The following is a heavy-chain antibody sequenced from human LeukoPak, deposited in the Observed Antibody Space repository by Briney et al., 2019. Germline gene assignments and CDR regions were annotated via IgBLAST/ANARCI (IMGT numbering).Heavy chain of an antibody. CDR1: GYTFTGYY. V-gene: IGHV1-2*06. D-gene: IGHD1-26*01. J-gene: IGHJ4*02. CDR2: INPNSGGT. Sequence: ASVKVSCKASGYTFTGYYMHWVRQAPGQGLEWMGRINPNSGGTNYAQKFQGRVTMTRDTSISTAYMELSRLRSDDTAVYYCARGRAEVGAFYFDYWGQGTLVTVSS. CDR3: ARGRAEVGAFYFDY.